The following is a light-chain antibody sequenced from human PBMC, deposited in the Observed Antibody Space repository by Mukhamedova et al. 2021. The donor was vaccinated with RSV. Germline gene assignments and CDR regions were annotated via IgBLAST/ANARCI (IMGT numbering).Light chain of an antibody. J-gene: IGLJ2*01. Sequence: GVPDRFSGSKSGTSASLAITGLQAEDEADYSCQSYDRSLSVIFGGGTKLTVL. V-gene: IGLV1-40*01. CDR3: QSYDRSLSVI.